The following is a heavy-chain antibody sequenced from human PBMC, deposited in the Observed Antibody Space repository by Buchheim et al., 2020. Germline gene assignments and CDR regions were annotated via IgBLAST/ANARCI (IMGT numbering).Heavy chain of an antibody. D-gene: IGHD3-10*01. CDR3: ASLAVRGTYYYGMDV. J-gene: IGHJ6*02. CDR2: INHSGST. V-gene: IGHV4-34*10. Sequence: QVQLQESGPGLVKPSETLSLTCAVYGGSFSGYYWSWIRQPPGKGLEWIGEINHSGSTNYNPSLKSRVTISVDTSKNQFSLKLSSVTAADTAVYYCASLAVRGTYYYGMDVWGQGTT. CDR1: GGSFSGYY.